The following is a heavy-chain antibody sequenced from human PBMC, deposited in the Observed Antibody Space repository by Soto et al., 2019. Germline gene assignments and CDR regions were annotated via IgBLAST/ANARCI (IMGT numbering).Heavy chain of an antibody. V-gene: IGHV4-31*03. CDR3: ARVLARVVPAAIPDWFDP. D-gene: IGHD2-2*02. J-gene: IGHJ5*02. CDR1: GGSINSGGYY. Sequence: PSETLSLTCTVSGGSINSGGYYWSWIRQHPGKGLEWIGYIYYSGSTYYNPSLKSRVTISVDTSKNQFSLKLSSVTAADTAVYYCARVLARVVPAAIPDWFDPWGQGTLVTVSS. CDR2: IYYSGST.